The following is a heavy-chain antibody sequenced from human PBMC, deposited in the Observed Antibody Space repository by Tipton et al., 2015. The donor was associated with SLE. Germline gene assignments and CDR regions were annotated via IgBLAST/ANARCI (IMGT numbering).Heavy chain of an antibody. Sequence: SLRLSCVASGFPVSNYAMTWVRQAPGKGLEWVSTIISNGDTTWYPDSMKGRFTISRDNSWNTLYLQMNSLRVEDTAIYYCAKESPWEESWGQGTLVSVSS. CDR2: IISNGDTT. D-gene: IGHD1-26*01. V-gene: IGHV3-23*01. CDR1: GFPVSNYA. CDR3: AKESPWEES. J-gene: IGHJ4*02.